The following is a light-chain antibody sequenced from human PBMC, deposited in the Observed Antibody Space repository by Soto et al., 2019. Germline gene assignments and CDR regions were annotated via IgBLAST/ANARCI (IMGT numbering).Light chain of an antibody. CDR3: QQTFSVPLT. V-gene: IGKV1-39*01. CDR1: QGIAKH. J-gene: IGKJ4*01. Sequence: DIQMTQSPSSLSASLGDSVTITCRPSQGIAKHLNWYQHRPGKAPNLLIYAASSLHTGVPPRFSGSGSGTTFTLTISSLQPEDFATYFCQQTFSVPLTFGGGTKVE. CDR2: AAS.